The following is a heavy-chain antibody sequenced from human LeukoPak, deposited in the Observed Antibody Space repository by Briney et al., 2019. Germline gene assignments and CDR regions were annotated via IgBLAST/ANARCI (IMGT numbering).Heavy chain of an antibody. CDR3: ARGRTRYYFDY. D-gene: IGHD1-14*01. Sequence: GGSLRLSCAASGFTFSSYSMNWVRQAPGKGLEWVSSISSSSSYIYYADSVKGRFTISRDNAKNSLYLQMNSLRAEDTAAYYCARGRTRYYFDYWGQGTLVTVSS. J-gene: IGHJ4*02. CDR1: GFTFSSYS. CDR2: ISSSSSYI. V-gene: IGHV3-21*01.